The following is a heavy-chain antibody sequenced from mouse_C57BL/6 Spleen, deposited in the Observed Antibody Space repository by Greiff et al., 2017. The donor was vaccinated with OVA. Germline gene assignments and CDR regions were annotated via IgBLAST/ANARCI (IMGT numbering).Heavy chain of an antibody. J-gene: IGHJ1*03. CDR2: IYPYNDGT. V-gene: IGHV1-14*01. CDR3: ARRGLLGPYWYFDV. D-gene: IGHD4-1*01. Sequence: VQLKESGPELVKPGASVKMSCKASGYTFTSYVMHWVKQKPGQGLEWIGYIYPYNDGTKYNEKFKGKAILTSDKSSSTAYMELSSLTSEDSAVYYCARRGLLGPYWYFDVWGTGTTVTVSS. CDR1: GYTFTSYV.